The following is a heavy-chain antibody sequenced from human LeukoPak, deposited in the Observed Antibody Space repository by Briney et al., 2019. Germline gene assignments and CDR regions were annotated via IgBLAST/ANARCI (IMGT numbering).Heavy chain of an antibody. CDR3: ARDPDLLYSYGFGAFDI. D-gene: IGHD5-18*01. CDR2: ISTYNGNT. J-gene: IGHJ3*02. V-gene: IGHV1-18*01. Sequence: ASVKVSCKTSGYSFTSYGISWVRLAPGQGLGWIGWISTYNGNTKYAQKLQGRVSMTTDTSTSTAYMELRSLRSDDTAVYYCARDPDLLYSYGFGAFDIWGQGTMVTVSS. CDR1: GYSFTSYG.